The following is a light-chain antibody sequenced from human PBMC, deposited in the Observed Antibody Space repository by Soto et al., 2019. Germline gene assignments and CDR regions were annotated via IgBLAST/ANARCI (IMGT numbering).Light chain of an antibody. V-gene: IGKV1-5*03. Sequence: DIQMTQSPSTLSASVGDRVTITCRASQSINSWLAWYQQKAGKAPKLLIYKASSLESGVPSRFSSSGSGTEFALTITSLQPDDFATYYCQHYYNYPYTFGQGTKLEIK. CDR2: KAS. CDR3: QHYYNYPYT. CDR1: QSINSW. J-gene: IGKJ2*01.